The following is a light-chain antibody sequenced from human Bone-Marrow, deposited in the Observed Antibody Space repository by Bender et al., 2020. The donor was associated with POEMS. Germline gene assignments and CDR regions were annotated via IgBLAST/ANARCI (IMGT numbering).Light chain of an antibody. CDR1: NVGSES. CDR2: DDR. CDR3: QTWDTTTVI. J-gene: IGLJ2*01. V-gene: IGLV3-21*03. Sequence: SYVLTQPPSVSVAPGKTARITCEGINVGSESVHWYQQKPGQAPVMVVYDDRERPSGSPERFSGSNSGNTATLTISGTQAMDEADYYCQTWDTTTVIFGGGTKLTVL.